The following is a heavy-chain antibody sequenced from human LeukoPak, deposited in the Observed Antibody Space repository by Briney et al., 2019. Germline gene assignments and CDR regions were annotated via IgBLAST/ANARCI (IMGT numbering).Heavy chain of an antibody. V-gene: IGHV4-59*08. D-gene: IGHD5-18*01. CDR2: IHYRGST. CDR3: VRQLDTAMVDY. Sequence: SETLSLTCTVSGVSISGYYWGWVRQAPGKGLEWLGYIHYRGSTNYNPSLKSRVAISLDTSKNQFSLRLNSVTAADTAVYYCVRQLDTAMVDYWGQGTLVTVSS. J-gene: IGHJ4*02. CDR1: GVSISGYY.